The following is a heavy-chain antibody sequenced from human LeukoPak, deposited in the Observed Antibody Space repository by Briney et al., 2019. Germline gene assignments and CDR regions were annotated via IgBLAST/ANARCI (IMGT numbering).Heavy chain of an antibody. V-gene: IGHV1-46*01. J-gene: IGHJ4*02. CDR1: GYTFTSYY. D-gene: IGHD6-13*01. CDR2: ISPTAGST. Sequence: ASVKVSCKPSGYTFTSYYIHWVRQAPGQGLEGMGIISPTAGSTIYAQRFQGRVIMTRDTSTSTVYMELSSLTSDDTAVYYCARDRIAADYWGQGTLVTVSS. CDR3: ARDRIAADY.